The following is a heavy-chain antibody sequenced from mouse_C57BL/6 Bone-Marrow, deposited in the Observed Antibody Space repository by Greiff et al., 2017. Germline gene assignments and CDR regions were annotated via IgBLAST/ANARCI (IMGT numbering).Heavy chain of an antibody. J-gene: IGHJ2*01. CDR3: ARIDGCYPGY. D-gene: IGHD2-3*01. Sequence: QVTLKESGPGILQPSQTLSLTCSFSGFSLSTFGMGVGWHSQPSGKGLEWLAHIGWDDDKYYNTALKSLTTISKNTSKNLELRRIAYVDTADTATYYCARIDGCYPGYWGQGTTLTVSS. CDR2: IGWDDDK. V-gene: IGHV8-8*01. CDR1: GFSLSTFGMG.